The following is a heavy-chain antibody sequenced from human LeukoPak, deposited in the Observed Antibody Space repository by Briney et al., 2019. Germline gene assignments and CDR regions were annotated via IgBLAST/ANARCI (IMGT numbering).Heavy chain of an antibody. V-gene: IGHV4-34*01. D-gene: IGHD2-2*01. Sequence: SETLSLTCAVYGGSFSGYYWSWIRQPPGKGLEWIGEINHSGSTNYNPSLKSRVTISVDTSKNQFSLKLSSVTAADTAVYYCARLSRRKYCSSTSCLARGAFDIWGQGTMVTVSS. J-gene: IGHJ3*02. CDR3: ARLSRRKYCSSTSCLARGAFDI. CDR2: INHSGST. CDR1: GGSFSGYY.